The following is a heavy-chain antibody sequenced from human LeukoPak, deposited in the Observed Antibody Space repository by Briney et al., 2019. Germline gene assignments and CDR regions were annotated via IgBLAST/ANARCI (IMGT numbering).Heavy chain of an antibody. D-gene: IGHD3-22*01. CDR2: ISSSSSYI. CDR3: AKDLPENYYDSSGRFDY. Sequence: GGSLRLSCAASGFTFSSYSMNWVRQAPGKGLEWVSSISSSSSYIYYADSVKGRFTISRDNAKNTLYLQMNSLRAEDTAVYYCAKDLPENYYDSSGRFDYWGQGTLVTVSS. V-gene: IGHV3-21*01. CDR1: GFTFSSYS. J-gene: IGHJ4*02.